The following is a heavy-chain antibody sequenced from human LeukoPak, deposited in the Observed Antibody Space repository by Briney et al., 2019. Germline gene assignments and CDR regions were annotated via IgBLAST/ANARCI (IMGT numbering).Heavy chain of an antibody. CDR1: GFTVSSNY. CDR3: TRDRNYPSASGAFDI. CDR2: IYSGGST. Sequence: PGGSLRLSCAASGFTVSSNYMSWVRQAPGKGLEWVSVIYSGGSTYYADSVKGRFTISRDTAKNSLYLQMNSLRAEDTAVYYCTRDRNYPSASGAFDIWGQGTMVTVSS. J-gene: IGHJ3*02. D-gene: IGHD4-11*01. V-gene: IGHV3-66*01.